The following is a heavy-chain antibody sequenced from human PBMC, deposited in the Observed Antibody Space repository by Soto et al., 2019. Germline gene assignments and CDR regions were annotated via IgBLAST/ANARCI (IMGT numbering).Heavy chain of an antibody. CDR2: IIPILGIA. V-gene: IGHV1-69*04. J-gene: IGHJ4*02. Sequence: GASVKVSCKASGGTFSSYTISWVRQAPGQGLEWMGRIIPILGIANYAQKFQGRVTITADKSTSTAYMELSSLRSEDTAVYYCARDPGPYSSSWYYYWGQGTLVTVSS. CDR3: ARDPGPYSSSWYYY. D-gene: IGHD6-13*01. CDR1: GGTFSSYT.